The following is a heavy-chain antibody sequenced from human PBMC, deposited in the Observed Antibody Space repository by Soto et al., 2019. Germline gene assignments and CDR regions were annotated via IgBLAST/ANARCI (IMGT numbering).Heavy chain of an antibody. CDR3: ARTTSEGCSGGSCYRSDWFDP. CDR2: IYYSGST. CDR1: GGSISSYY. Sequence: QVQLQESGPGLVKPSETLSLTCTVSGGSISSYYWSWIRQPPGKGLEWIGYIYYSGSTNYNPSLKSRVTISVDTSKNQFSLKLSSVTAADTAAYYCARTTSEGCSGGSCYRSDWFDPWGQGTLVTVSS. D-gene: IGHD2-15*01. V-gene: IGHV4-59*08. J-gene: IGHJ5*02.